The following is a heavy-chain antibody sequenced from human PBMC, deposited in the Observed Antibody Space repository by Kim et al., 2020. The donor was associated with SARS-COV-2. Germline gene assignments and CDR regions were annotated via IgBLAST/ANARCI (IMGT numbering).Heavy chain of an antibody. CDR2: IDGSDGTT. Sequence: GGSLRLSCTTSGFTFIGHAMSWVRQAPGQGLEWVSSIDGSDGTTYYVDSVKGRLTISRDDAKNTLYLQMRALRADDTATYYCMKGGWGWIWDHWGQGTLV. V-gene: IGHV3-23*01. D-gene: IGHD2-2*03. CDR3: MKGGWGWIWDH. J-gene: IGHJ4*02. CDR1: GFTFIGHA.